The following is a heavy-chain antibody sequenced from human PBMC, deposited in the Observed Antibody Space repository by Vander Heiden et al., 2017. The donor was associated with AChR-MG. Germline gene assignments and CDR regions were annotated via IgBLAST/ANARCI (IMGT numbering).Heavy chain of an antibody. V-gene: IGHV3-23*01. CDR3: AKDPLWELRYFDY. CDR1: GFPFSSYA. Sequence: EVQLLESGGGLVQPGGSLRLSCAASGFPFSSYAMSWVRQAPGKGLEWVSAISGSGGSTYYADSVKGRFTISRDNSKNTLYLQMNSLRAEDTAVYYCAKDPLWELRYFDYWGQGTLVTVSS. D-gene: IGHD1-26*01. J-gene: IGHJ4*02. CDR2: ISGSGGST.